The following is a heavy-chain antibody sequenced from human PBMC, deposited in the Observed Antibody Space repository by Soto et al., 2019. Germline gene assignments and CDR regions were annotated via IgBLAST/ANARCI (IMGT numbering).Heavy chain of an antibody. CDR1: GFIFKMYW. CDR2: ITDDGSTT. Sequence: PGGSLRLSCETSGFIFKMYWMHWVRQVPGQGPQWVARITDDGSTTYYAASVEGRFAISRDNAKNALYLQMTSLRPDDTAVYYCTRGPRPTSIGTGAFWGQGXLVTVSS. V-gene: IGHV3-74*01. CDR3: TRGPRPTSIGTGAF. D-gene: IGHD3-10*01. J-gene: IGHJ4*02.